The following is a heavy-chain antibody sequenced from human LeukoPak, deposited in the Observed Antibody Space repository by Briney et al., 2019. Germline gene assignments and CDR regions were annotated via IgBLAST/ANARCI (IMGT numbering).Heavy chain of an antibody. CDR2: IYSGGST. J-gene: IGHJ4*02. D-gene: IGHD5-24*01. Sequence: GGSLRLSCVVSGFTFNNYWMSWVRQAPGKGLEWVSVIYSGGSTYYADSVKGRFTISRDNSKNTLYLQMNSLRAEDTAVYYCARDDRDGYNAIDYWGQGTLVTVSS. CDR1: GFTFNNYW. CDR3: ARDDRDGYNAIDY. V-gene: IGHV3-53*01.